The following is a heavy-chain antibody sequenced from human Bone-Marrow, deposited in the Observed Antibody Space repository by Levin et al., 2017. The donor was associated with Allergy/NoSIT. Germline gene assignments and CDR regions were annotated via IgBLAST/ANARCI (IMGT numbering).Heavy chain of an antibody. CDR2: IIPSVGLI. V-gene: IGHV1-69*02. CDR3: AKPTSHCSDASCSYYFDF. D-gene: IGHD2-15*01. Sequence: ASVKVSCKTSGGTLSSYPIGWVRQAPGQGPEWMGRIIPSVGLINYAQKFQDRITITADKTTSTVYMELSSLRSDDTAIYYCAKPTSHCSDASCSYYFDFWGPGTLVTVSS. J-gene: IGHJ4*02. CDR1: GGTLSSYP.